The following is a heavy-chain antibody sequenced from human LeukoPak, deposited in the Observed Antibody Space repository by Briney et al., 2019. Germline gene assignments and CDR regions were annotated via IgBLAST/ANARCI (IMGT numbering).Heavy chain of an antibody. V-gene: IGHV3-33*01. J-gene: IGHJ4*02. CDR3: ARGPATVTTSSETDFDY. Sequence: GGSLRLSCAASGLTFSSYGMHWVRQAPGKGLEWVAVIWYDGSNKYYADSVKGRFTISRDNSKNTLYLQMNSLRAEDTAVYYCARGPATVTTSSETDFDYWGQGTLVTVSS. CDR1: GLTFSSYG. D-gene: IGHD4-17*01. CDR2: IWYDGSNK.